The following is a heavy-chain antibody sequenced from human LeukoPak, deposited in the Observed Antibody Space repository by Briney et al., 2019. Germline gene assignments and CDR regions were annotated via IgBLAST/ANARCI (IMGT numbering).Heavy chain of an antibody. V-gene: IGHV1-69*13. Sequence: ASVKVSCKASGYTFTSYGISWVRQAPGQGLEWMGGIIPIFGTANYAQKFQGRVTITADESTSTAYMELSSLRSEDTAVYYCARAVDDYGDYPFDYWGQGTLVTVSS. J-gene: IGHJ4*02. CDR2: IIPIFGTA. CDR3: ARAVDDYGDYPFDY. D-gene: IGHD4-17*01. CDR1: GYTFTSYG.